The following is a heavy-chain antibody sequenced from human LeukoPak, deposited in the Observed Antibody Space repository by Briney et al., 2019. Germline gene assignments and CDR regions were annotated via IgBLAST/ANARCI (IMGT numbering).Heavy chain of an antibody. CDR3: ARALIAPFFDY. Sequence: SETLSLTCAVYGRSFSGYYWSWIRQPPGKGLEWIGEINHSGSTNYNPSLKSRVTISVNTSKNQFSLKLSSVTAADTAVYYCARALIAPFFDYWGQGTLVTVSS. V-gene: IGHV4-34*01. CDR1: GRSFSGYY. D-gene: IGHD3-16*01. J-gene: IGHJ4*02. CDR2: INHSGST.